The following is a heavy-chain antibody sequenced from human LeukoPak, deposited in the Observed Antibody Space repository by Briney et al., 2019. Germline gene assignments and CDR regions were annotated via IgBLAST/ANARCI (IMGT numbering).Heavy chain of an antibody. D-gene: IGHD3-10*01. Sequence: PSETLSLTCTVSGVSISTSRYYWGWIRQPPGKGLEWIGNIYYTGPTYYNASLESRVTISVDTSKNQFSLKLSSVTAADTAVYFCARGFRGPNFDHWGQGTLVTVSS. CDR2: IYYTGPT. V-gene: IGHV4-39*07. CDR3: ARGFRGPNFDH. CDR1: GVSISTSRYY. J-gene: IGHJ4*02.